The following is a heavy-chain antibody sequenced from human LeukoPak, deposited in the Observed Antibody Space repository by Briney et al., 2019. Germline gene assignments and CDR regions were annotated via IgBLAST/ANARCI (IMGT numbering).Heavy chain of an antibody. V-gene: IGHV3-30*04. D-gene: IGHD1-26*01. Sequence: GRSLRLSCAASGFTFSSHALHWVRRAPGKGLEWVAVISSDGSYKYYADSVKGRFTISRDNSKNTLYLQMNSLRAEDTAVYYCARVLPRATDAFDIWGQGTMVTVSS. CDR2: ISSDGSYK. CDR1: GFTFSSHA. CDR3: ARVLPRATDAFDI. J-gene: IGHJ3*02.